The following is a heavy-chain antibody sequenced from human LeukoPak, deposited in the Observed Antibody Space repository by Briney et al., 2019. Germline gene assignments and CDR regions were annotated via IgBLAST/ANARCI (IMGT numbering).Heavy chain of an antibody. CDR3: ARDHCSSTSCYTTYNWFDP. Sequence: GGSLRLSCAASGFTFSSYSVNWVRQAPGKGLEWVSSISSSSSYIYYADSVKGRFTISRDNAKNSLYLQMNSLRAEDTAVYYCARDHCSSTSCYTTYNWFDPWGQGTLVTVSS. CDR2: ISSSSSYI. D-gene: IGHD2-2*02. CDR1: GFTFSSYS. J-gene: IGHJ5*02. V-gene: IGHV3-21*01.